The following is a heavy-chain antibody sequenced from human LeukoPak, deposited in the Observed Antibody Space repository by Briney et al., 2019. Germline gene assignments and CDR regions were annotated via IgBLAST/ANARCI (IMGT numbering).Heavy chain of an antibody. CDR3: ARLPPVPAANYYSYVDF. D-gene: IGHD2-2*01. J-gene: IGHJ6*03. Sequence: SETLSLTCVVSGGSFSDYYWTWIRQSPGKGLEWIGEINQSVGTKYNPSLKSRVTISIDTSKNHFSLTLSSVTAADTAVYYCARLPPVPAANYYSYVDFWGKGTTVTVSS. V-gene: IGHV4-34*01. CDR1: GGSFSDYY. CDR2: INQSVGT.